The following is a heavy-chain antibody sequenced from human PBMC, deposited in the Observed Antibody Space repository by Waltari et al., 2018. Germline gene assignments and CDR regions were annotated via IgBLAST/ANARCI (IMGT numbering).Heavy chain of an antibody. CDR3: ATYIGASIGTAAFDV. J-gene: IGHJ3*01. CDR2: MSYNGAT. Sequence: QLPPQESGPGLGKPSETLSLTCIVPGGSITSNRHYWAWIRQPPGQGLEWIGTMSYNGATYSSPSLKSRVTLSRDTSKNHLSLKLGSVTAADTAVYYCATYIGASIGTAAFDVWGQGTMVTVSS. V-gene: IGHV4-39*02. CDR1: GGSITSNRHY. D-gene: IGHD5-12*01.